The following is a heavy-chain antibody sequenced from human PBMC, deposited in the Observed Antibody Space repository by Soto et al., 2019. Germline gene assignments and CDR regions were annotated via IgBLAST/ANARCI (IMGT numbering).Heavy chain of an antibody. CDR3: ASAGAPLYFSGGRCDPGYYYYYSMDV. CDR2: IIPILGIA. Sequence: GASVKVSCKASGGTFSSYTISWVRQAPGQGLEWMGRIIPILGIANYAQKFQGRVTITADKSTSTAYMELSSLRSEDTAVYYCASAGAPLYFSGGRCDPGYYYYYSMDVWGKGSTVTVSS. V-gene: IGHV1-69*02. J-gene: IGHJ6*04. D-gene: IGHD2-15*01. CDR1: GGTFSSYT.